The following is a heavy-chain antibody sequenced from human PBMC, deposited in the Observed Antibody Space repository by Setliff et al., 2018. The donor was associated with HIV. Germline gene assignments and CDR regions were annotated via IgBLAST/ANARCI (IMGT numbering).Heavy chain of an antibody. Sequence: PWGSLRLSCAASGFTFSSYWMHWVRQAPGKGLVWVSRINNDGSYASYADSVKGRFTSSRDNAKNTLYLQMSSRRAEDRAVYYCAAVRWRHSSLIINHWGQGTPVTVSS. CDR2: INNDGSYA. D-gene: IGHD6-13*01. CDR3: AAVRWRHSSLIINH. V-gene: IGHV3-74*01. CDR1: GFTFSSYW. J-gene: IGHJ5*02.